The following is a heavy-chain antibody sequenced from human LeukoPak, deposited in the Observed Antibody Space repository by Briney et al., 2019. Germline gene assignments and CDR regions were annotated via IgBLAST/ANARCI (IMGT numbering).Heavy chain of an antibody. Sequence: GESLQISFKGSGYRFTSSWIGWGRQMPGKGLEWMGIIYPGDSDTRYSPSFQGQVTMSADKSISTAYLQWSSLKASDTAMYYCARKAAVGTVFDHWGQGTLVTVSS. CDR3: ARKAAVGTVFDH. D-gene: IGHD6-13*01. CDR1: GYRFTSSW. V-gene: IGHV5-51*01. CDR2: IYPGDSDT. J-gene: IGHJ4*02.